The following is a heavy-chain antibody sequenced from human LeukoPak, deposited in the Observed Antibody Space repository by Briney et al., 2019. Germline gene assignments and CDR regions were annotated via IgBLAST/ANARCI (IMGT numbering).Heavy chain of an antibody. D-gene: IGHD3-16*01. CDR3: AKLGGHPLHNYYVGV. CDR1: GFTFSNYA. V-gene: IGHV3-23*01. CDR2: IRGSGGST. J-gene: IGHJ6*03. Sequence: SGGSLRLSCAASGFTFSNYAMTWVRQAPGKGLEWVPGIRGSGGSTDYADSVKGRFAISRDNSNNTLYLQMNSLRAEDTAVYYCAKLGGHPLHNYYVGVWGKGTTVAVSS.